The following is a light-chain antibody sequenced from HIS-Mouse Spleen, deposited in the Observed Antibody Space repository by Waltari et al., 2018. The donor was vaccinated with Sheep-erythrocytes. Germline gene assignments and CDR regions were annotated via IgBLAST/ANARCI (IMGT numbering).Light chain of an antibody. Sequence: QSALTQPRSVSGPPGQSVTISCTGTSSYVGGYNYVSWYQQHPGKAPKLMIYDVSKRPSGVPDRFSGSKSGNTASLTISGLQAEDEADYYCCSYAGSYNHVFATGTKVTVL. J-gene: IGLJ1*01. V-gene: IGLV2-11*01. CDR3: CSYAGSYNHV. CDR2: DVS. CDR1: SSYVGGYNY.